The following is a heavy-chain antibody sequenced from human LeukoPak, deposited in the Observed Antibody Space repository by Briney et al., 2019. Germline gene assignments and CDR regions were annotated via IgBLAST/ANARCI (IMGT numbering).Heavy chain of an antibody. V-gene: IGHV4-4*02. CDR3: SRESGAFCPFGY. J-gene: IGHJ4*02. D-gene: IGHD1-26*01. CDR2: VSLAGQT. Sequence: SGTLSLPCDVSGGSISNTNWWSLVRQPPRQGLEWIGEVSLAGQTNYNPSLNGRVTMSLDESSNQLSLKLTSVTAADTAIYYCSRESGAFCPFGYWGQGTLVIVPS. CDR1: GGSISNTNW.